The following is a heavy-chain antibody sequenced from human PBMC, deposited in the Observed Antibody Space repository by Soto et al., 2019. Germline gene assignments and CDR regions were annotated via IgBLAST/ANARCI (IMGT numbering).Heavy chain of an antibody. V-gene: IGHV4-38-2*02. CDR1: DSSISYGYY. CDR3: ARDEGGYDIFTGYYKAHHFAY. Sequence: ETLSLTCAVSDSSISYGYYWCWISPPPGKGLEWIGSIFYNGNTYYNPSLKSRVTISVDTSTNTAYMDLRSLTSDDTAVYYCARDEGGYDIFTGYYKAHHFAYWGQGVPVTVS. J-gene: IGHJ4*02. D-gene: IGHD3-9*01. CDR2: IFYNGNT.